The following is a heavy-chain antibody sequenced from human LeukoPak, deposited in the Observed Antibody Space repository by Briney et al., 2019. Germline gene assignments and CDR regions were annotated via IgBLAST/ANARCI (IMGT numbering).Heavy chain of an antibody. CDR1: GFTFSRYW. D-gene: IGHD2-8*01. V-gene: IGHV3-74*03. CDR2: ISPDGSTT. J-gene: IGHJ4*02. Sequence: GGSLRLSCAASGFTFSRYWMHWVRQAPGKGLMWVSRISPDGSTTLYADSVKGRFTISRDNAKNTLYLQMNSLGAEDTAVYYCAKARTQMVFAMSDYWGQGTLVTVSS. CDR3: AKARTQMVFAMSDY.